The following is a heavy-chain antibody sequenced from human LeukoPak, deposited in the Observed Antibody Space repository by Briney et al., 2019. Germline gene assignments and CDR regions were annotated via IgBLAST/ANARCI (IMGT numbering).Heavy chain of an antibody. V-gene: IGHV3-66*01. CDR1: GFTVSSNY. J-gene: IGHJ6*02. CDR2: IYSGGST. Sequence: PGGSLRLSCAASGFTVSSNYMSWVRQAPGKGLEWVSVIYSGGSTYYADSVKGRFTISRDNSKNTLYLQMNSLRAEDTAVYYGAILGELSYYGMDVWGQGTTVTVSS. CDR3: AILGELSYYGMDV. D-gene: IGHD3-10*01.